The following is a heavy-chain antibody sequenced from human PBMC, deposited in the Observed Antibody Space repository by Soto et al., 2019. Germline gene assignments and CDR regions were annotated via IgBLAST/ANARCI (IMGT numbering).Heavy chain of an antibody. CDR2: VGSSGNTK. Sequence: PGGSLRLSCAASGFTLSSCEMNWVRLAPRKGQECVSYVGSSGNTKYYADSVKGRCTISRDNAKNSLYLQMNSLRAEDTAVYYCARGLEYYFKPGVFDIWGQGTTVTVSS. J-gene: IGHJ3*02. D-gene: IGHD1-26*01. CDR3: ARGLEYYFKPGVFDI. V-gene: IGHV3-48*03. CDR1: GFTLSSCE.